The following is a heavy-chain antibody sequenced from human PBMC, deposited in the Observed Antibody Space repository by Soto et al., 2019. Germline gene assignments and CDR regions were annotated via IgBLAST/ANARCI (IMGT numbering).Heavy chain of an antibody. J-gene: IGHJ4*02. D-gene: IGHD3-3*01. CDR1: GGSISSSSYY. V-gene: IGHV4-39*01. CDR3: ARQDGYDFWSGYYGPFDY. CDR2: IYYSGST. Sequence: SETLSLTCTVSGGSISSSSYYWGWIRQPPGKGLEWIGSIYYSGSTYYNPSLKSRVTISVDTSKNQFSLKLSSVTAADTAVYYCARQDGYDFWSGYYGPFDYWGQGTLVTVS.